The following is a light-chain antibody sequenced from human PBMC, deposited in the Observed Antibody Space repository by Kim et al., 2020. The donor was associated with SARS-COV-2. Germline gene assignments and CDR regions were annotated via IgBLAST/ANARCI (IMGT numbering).Light chain of an antibody. J-gene: IGKJ1*01. CDR2: GAS. Sequence: EIVMTQSPATLSVSPGERATLSCRASQSVSSNLDWYQQKPGQAPRLLIYGASTRATGIPARFSGSGSGTEFTLTISSLQSEDFAVYYCQQYNNWPPTTFGQGTKVDIK. CDR3: QQYNNWPPTT. CDR1: QSVSSN. V-gene: IGKV3-15*01.